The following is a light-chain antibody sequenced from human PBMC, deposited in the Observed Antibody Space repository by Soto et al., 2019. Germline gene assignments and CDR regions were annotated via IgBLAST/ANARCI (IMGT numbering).Light chain of an antibody. Sequence: QAVVTQPPSVSGAPGQRVTISCTGTSSNIGAGYAVHWYQQLPGTAPKLLIYGNTNRPSGVPDRFSGSKSGTSGSLTIAGLQAEDEADYYCQSYDTSLSGSYVFGTGTKVTVL. CDR2: GNT. V-gene: IGLV1-40*01. CDR1: SSNIGAGYA. J-gene: IGLJ1*01. CDR3: QSYDTSLSGSYV.